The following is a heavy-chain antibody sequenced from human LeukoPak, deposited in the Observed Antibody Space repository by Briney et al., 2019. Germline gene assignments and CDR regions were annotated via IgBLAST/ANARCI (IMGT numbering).Heavy chain of an antibody. J-gene: IGHJ4*02. CDR2: ITWKTHRT. V-gene: IGHV3-43*01. CDR1: GFTFNDDT. Sequence: GGSLRLSCAASGFTFNDDTMHWVRQTPGRGLEWVSFITWKTHRTNYADSVKGRFTVSRDNKKDSLYLQMNSLSTEDTGLYHCASEVGYRSLGYLGQGTLVTVSS. CDR3: ASEVGYRSLGY. D-gene: IGHD3-3*01.